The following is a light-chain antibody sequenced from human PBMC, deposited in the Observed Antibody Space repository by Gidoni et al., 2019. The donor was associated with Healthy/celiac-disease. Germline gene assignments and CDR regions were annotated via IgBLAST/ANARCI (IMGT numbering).Light chain of an antibody. Sequence: EIVLTQSPGTLSLSPGERATLSCRASQSVSSSYLAWYQQKPGQAPRLLIYGASSRATGIPDRFSGSGSGTDFTLTISRLEPEDFAVYYCQQYGTSGRTFXGXTKVXIK. CDR3: QQYGTSGRT. CDR1: QSVSSSY. V-gene: IGKV3-20*01. J-gene: IGKJ4*01. CDR2: GAS.